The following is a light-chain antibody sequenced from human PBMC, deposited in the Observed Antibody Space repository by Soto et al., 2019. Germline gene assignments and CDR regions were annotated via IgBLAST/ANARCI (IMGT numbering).Light chain of an antibody. Sequence: QSALTQPPSASGPLGQSVTISCTGTSSDVGGYKYVSWYQQHPGKAPKVMIYEANKRPSGVPDRFSGSKSGNTASLTVSGRQAEDEADYYCHSYACSNKGVFGGGTKVTVL. J-gene: IGLJ3*02. V-gene: IGLV2-8*01. CDR3: HSYACSNKGV. CDR1: SSDVGGYKY. CDR2: EAN.